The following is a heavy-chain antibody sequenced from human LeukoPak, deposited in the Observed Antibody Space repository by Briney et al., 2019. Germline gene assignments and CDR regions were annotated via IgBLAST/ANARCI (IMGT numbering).Heavy chain of an antibody. V-gene: IGHV1-2*02. D-gene: IGHD1-1*01. CDR3: ARAPLERRAPWFDY. Sequence: ASVTVSCKASGYTFTGYYMHWVRQAPGQGLEWMGWINPNSGGTNYAQKFQGRVTMTRDTSISTAYMELSRLRSDDTAVYYCARAPLERRAPWFDYWGQGTLVTVSS. CDR2: INPNSGGT. J-gene: IGHJ4*02. CDR1: GYTFTGYY.